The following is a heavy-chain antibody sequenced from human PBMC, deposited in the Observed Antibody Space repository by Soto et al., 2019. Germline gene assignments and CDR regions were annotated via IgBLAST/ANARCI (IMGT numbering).Heavy chain of an antibody. CDR1: GYTFTGNF. V-gene: IGHV1-2*02. CDR3: ARTELRFLEWSSGYYYAMDV. CDR2: ITPNSGGT. J-gene: IGHJ6*02. D-gene: IGHD3-3*01. Sequence: QVQLVQSGAEVKKPGASVKVSCKASGYTFTGNFMHWVRQAPGQGLEWMGWITPNSGGTNYAQKFQGRVTMTRNTSISTAYMELSSLRSDDTAVYYCARTELRFLEWSSGYYYAMDVWGQGTTVTVSS.